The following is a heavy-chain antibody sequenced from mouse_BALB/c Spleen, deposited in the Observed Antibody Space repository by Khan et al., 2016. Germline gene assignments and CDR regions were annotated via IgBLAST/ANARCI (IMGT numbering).Heavy chain of an antibody. CDR2: INPDSSTI. J-gene: IGHJ2*01. Sequence: EVKLLESGGGLVQPGGSLKLSCAASGFDFSSYWMSWVRQAPGKGLEWIGEINPDSSTINYTPSLKDKFIISRDNAKNTLYLQMSKVRSEDTALYFCARLHYYGYMNYWGQGTTLTVSS. V-gene: IGHV4-1*02. D-gene: IGHD1-2*01. CDR3: ARLHYYGYMNY. CDR1: GFDFSSYW.